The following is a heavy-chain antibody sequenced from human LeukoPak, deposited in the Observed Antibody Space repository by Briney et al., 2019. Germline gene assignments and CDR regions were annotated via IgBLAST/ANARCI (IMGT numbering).Heavy chain of an antibody. Sequence: GESLKISCKGSGDTFTNYWIGWVRQMPGKGLEWMGTIFPGDSDTRYSLSFQGQVTISAGKSISTAYLQWSSLRASDTAMYYCARRGHAFEWFDPWGQGTLVIVSS. CDR1: GDTFTNYW. CDR2: IFPGDSDT. CDR3: ARRGHAFEWFDP. D-gene: IGHD3-9*01. J-gene: IGHJ5*02. V-gene: IGHV5-51*01.